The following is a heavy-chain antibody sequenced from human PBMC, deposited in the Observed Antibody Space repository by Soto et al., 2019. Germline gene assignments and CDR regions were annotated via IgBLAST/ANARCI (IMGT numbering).Heavy chain of an antibody. Sequence: SETLSLTCTVSGGSISSDDYSWSWIRQPPGKGLEWIGYIYYSGSTYYNPSLKSRVTISVDTSKNQFSLKLSSVTAADTAVYYCARGYYDILTGYSWFDPWGQGTLVTVS. V-gene: IGHV4-30-4*01. CDR3: ARGYYDILTGYSWFDP. J-gene: IGHJ5*02. CDR1: GGSISSDDYS. CDR2: IYYSGST. D-gene: IGHD3-9*01.